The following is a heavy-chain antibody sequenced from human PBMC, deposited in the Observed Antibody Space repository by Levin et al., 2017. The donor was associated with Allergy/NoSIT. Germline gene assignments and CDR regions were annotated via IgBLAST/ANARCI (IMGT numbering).Heavy chain of an antibody. CDR2: INAGNNYT. CDR3: AKSTSLRYGLDV. J-gene: IGHJ6*02. CDR1: GYTFTTYT. V-gene: IGHV1-3*01. Sequence: ASVKVSCKASGYTFTTYTMHWVRQAPGQRLEWMGWINAGNNYTKYSQNFQGRVTITRDTSASTAYMELSSLRSEDTAVYYCAKSTSLRYGLDVWGQGTTVTVSS. D-gene: IGHD2-2*01.